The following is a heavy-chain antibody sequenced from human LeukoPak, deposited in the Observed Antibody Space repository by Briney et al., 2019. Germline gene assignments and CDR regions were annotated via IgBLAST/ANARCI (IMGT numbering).Heavy chain of an antibody. CDR3: AKDPPSGSSGWYYFDY. V-gene: IGHV3-30*18. J-gene: IGHJ4*02. D-gene: IGHD6-19*01. Sequence: LRLSCAASGFTFSSYGMHWVRQAPGKGLEWVAVISYDGSNKYYADSVKGRFTISRDNSENTLYLQMNSLRAEDTAVYYCAKDPPSGSSGWYYFDYWGQGTLVTVSS. CDR2: ISYDGSNK. CDR1: GFTFSSYG.